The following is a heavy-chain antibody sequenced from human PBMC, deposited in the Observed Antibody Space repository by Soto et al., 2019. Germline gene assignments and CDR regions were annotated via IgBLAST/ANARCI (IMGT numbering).Heavy chain of an antibody. J-gene: IGHJ5*02. Sequence: QITLKESGPTLVKPTQTLTLTCSFSGFSLSTTGVGVGWIRQPPGKALEWLALIYWDDDKRYSPSLKSRLTITKDTSKNHVIITRTNMDPVDTATYYCAQRLPHYGLGRERGSWFDPWGQGTLVIVSS. CDR2: IYWDDDK. D-gene: IGHD3-10*01. CDR1: GFSLSTTGVG. CDR3: AQRLPHYGLGRERGSWFDP. V-gene: IGHV2-5*02.